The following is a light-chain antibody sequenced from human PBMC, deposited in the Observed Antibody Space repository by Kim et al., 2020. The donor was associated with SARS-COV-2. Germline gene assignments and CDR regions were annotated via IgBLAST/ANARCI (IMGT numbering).Light chain of an antibody. CDR1: QGISTW. J-gene: IGKJ4*01. V-gene: IGKV1-12*01. CDR3: QQTNSLPLS. Sequence: ASVGARVTITCRASQGISTWVAWYQQKAGKAPSLLIYAASTLHTGVPSRFNGSGSGTDFALTISSLQPEDFAAYYCQQTNSLPLSFGGGTKVDIK. CDR2: AAS.